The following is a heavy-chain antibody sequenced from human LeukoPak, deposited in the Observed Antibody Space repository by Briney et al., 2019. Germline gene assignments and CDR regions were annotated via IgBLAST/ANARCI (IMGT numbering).Heavy chain of an antibody. V-gene: IGHV4-34*01. CDR3: ARVPTVRGIAAAEYWFDP. J-gene: IGHJ5*02. CDR2: INHSGST. CDR1: GGSFSGYY. Sequence: PSETLSLTCAVYGGSFSGYYWSWIRQPPGKGLEWIGEINHSGSTNYNPSLKSRVTISVDTSKNQFSLKLSSVTAADTAVYYCARVPTVRGIAAAEYWFDPWGQGTLVTVSS. D-gene: IGHD6-13*01.